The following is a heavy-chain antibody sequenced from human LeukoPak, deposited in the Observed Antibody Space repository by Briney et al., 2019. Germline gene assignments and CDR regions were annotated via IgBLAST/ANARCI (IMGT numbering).Heavy chain of an antibody. D-gene: IGHD3-9*01. CDR1: GFTFTSSA. Sequence: ASVKVSCKASGFTFTSSAVQWERQARGQRLEWIGWIVVGSGNTNYAQKFQERVTITRDMSTSTAYMELSSLRSEDTAVYYCAAWVGDDILTGYYSMSDYWGQGTLVTVSS. CDR2: IVVGSGNT. CDR3: AAWVGDDILTGYYSMSDY. V-gene: IGHV1-58*01. J-gene: IGHJ4*02.